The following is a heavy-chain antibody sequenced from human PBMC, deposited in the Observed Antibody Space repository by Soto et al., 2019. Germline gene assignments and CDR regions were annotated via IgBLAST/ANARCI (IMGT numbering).Heavy chain of an antibody. CDR2: TYYRSKWYN. J-gene: IGHJ5*02. CDR3: AREENNWNHDWFDP. CDR1: GDSVSSSSAA. D-gene: IGHD1-20*01. Sequence: LSLTCAISGDSVSSSSAAWNWIRQSPSRGLEWLGRTYYRSKWYNDYAVSVKSRIIINPDTSKNQFTLQLYSVTPEDTAVYYCAREENNWNHDWFDPWGHGTLVTVS. V-gene: IGHV6-1*01.